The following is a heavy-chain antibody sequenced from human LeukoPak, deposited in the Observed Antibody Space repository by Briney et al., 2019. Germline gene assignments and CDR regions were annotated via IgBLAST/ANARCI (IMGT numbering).Heavy chain of an antibody. CDR1: GYTFTGYY. V-gene: IGHV1-2*02. Sequence: GASVKVSCKASGYTFTGYYMHWVRQAPGQGLEWMGWINPNSGGTTYAQKFQGRVTMTRDTSISTAYMELSRLRSDDTAVYYCARGYCSGGSCPARIDPWGQGTLVTVSS. CDR2: INPNSGGT. CDR3: ARGYCSGGSCPARIDP. D-gene: IGHD2-15*01. J-gene: IGHJ5*02.